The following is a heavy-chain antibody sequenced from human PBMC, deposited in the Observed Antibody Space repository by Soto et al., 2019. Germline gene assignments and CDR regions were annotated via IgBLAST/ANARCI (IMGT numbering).Heavy chain of an antibody. CDR2: IFSSGST. CDR1: GGSINTSY. D-gene: IGHD3-3*01. Sequence: SETLSLTCTVSGGSINTSYWSWVRQPAGKGLEWIGRIFSSGSTSFNPSLESRVAMSVDTSKNHFSLNLSSVTAADMAVYYCAREGSYVPYIFARGINFWSFDLGGRGALATVS. V-gene: IGHV4-4*07. CDR3: AREGSYVPYIFARGINFWSFDL. J-gene: IGHJ4*02.